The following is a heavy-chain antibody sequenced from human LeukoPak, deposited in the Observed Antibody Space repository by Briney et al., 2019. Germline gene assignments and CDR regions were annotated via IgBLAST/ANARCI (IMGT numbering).Heavy chain of an antibody. J-gene: IGHJ6*03. CDR1: GGSFSGYY. Sequence: SETLSLTCAVYGGSFSGYYWSWIRQPPGKGLEWIGEINHSGSTNYNPSLKSRVTISVDTSKTQFSLKLSSVTAADTAVYYCARVLTMVRVHIMDVWGKGTTVTISS. D-gene: IGHD3-10*01. CDR3: ARVLTMVRVHIMDV. V-gene: IGHV4-34*01. CDR2: INHSGST.